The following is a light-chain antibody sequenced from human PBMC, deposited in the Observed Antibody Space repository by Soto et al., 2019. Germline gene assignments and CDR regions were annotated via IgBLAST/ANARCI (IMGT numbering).Light chain of an antibody. CDR3: QVWDSSCDHAYWV. CDR1: NIGSKS. V-gene: IGLV3-21*02. CDR2: DDS. Sequence: SYELAQPPSVSVAPGQTARITCGGNNIGSKSVHWYQQKPGQAPVLVVYDDSDRPSGTPERFSGSNSGNTATLTISRVEAGDEADYYCQVWDSSCDHAYWVFGGGTKLTVL. J-gene: IGLJ3*02.